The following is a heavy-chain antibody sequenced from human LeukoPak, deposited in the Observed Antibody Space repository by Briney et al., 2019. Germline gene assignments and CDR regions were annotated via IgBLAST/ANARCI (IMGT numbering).Heavy chain of an antibody. CDR1: GYTFTSYD. CDR2: MNPNSGNT. V-gene: IGHV1-8*01. CDR3: ARGVEPAARYYYYMDV. Sequence: ASVKVSCKASGYTFTSYDINWVQQATGQGLEWMGWMNPNSGNTGYAQKFQGRVTMTRNTSISTAYMELSSLRSEDTAVYYCARGVEPAARYYYYMDVWGKGTTVTVSS. D-gene: IGHD2-2*01. J-gene: IGHJ6*03.